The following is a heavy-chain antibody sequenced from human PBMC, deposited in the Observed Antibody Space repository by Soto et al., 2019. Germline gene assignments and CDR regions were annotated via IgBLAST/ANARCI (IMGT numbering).Heavy chain of an antibody. J-gene: IGHJ4*02. CDR3: AKAGNAYYYGAGSYGVFDY. D-gene: IGHD3-10*01. Sequence: EVQLVESGGGLVQPGRSLRLSCAASGFTFDDHAMHWVRQAPGMGLEWVSGISWNSDTMGYADSVKGRFTVSRDNAKNSLYLQMNSLRAEDTALYYCAKAGNAYYYGAGSYGVFDYWGQGTLVTVSS. V-gene: IGHV3-9*01. CDR2: ISWNSDTM. CDR1: GFTFDDHA.